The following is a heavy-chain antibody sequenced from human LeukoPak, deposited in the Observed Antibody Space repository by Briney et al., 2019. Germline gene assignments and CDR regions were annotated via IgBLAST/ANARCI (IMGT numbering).Heavy chain of an antibody. CDR1: GGSISSGGYY. J-gene: IGHJ4*02. CDR3: ARVDILTGYYLDY. CDR2: IYYSGST. V-gene: IGHV4-31*03. Sequence: SETLSLTCTVSGGSISSGGYYWSWIRQHPGKGLEWTGYIYYSGSTYYNPSLKSRVTISVDTSKNQFSLKLSSVTAADTAVYYCARVDILTGYYLDYWGQGTLVTVSS. D-gene: IGHD3-9*01.